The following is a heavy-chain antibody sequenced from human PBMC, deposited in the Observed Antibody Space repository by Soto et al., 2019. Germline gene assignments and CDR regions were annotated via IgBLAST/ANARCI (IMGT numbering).Heavy chain of an antibody. CDR3: ARSPNTYYYYGMDV. Sequence: SETLSLTCTVSGGSIRSYYWSWIRQPPGKGLEWIGYIYYSGSTNYNPSLKSRVTISVDTSKNQFSLKLSSVTAADTAVYYCARSPNTYYYYGMDVWGQGTTVTVSS. V-gene: IGHV4-59*01. CDR1: GGSIRSYY. CDR2: IYYSGST. D-gene: IGHD7-27*01. J-gene: IGHJ6*02.